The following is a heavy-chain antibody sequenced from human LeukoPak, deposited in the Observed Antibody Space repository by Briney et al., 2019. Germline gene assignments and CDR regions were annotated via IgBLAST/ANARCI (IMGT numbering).Heavy chain of an antibody. Sequence: QPGGSLRLSCAASGFTFSSYAMSWVRQAPGKGLEWVSAISGSGGSTYYADSVKGRFTISRDNSKNTLYLQMNSLRAEDTAVYYCAKVAVVVVVPAAIRWFDPWGQGTLVTVSS. CDR2: ISGSGGST. D-gene: IGHD2-2*02. CDR3: AKVAVVVVVPAAIRWFDP. J-gene: IGHJ5*02. V-gene: IGHV3-23*01. CDR1: GFTFSSYA.